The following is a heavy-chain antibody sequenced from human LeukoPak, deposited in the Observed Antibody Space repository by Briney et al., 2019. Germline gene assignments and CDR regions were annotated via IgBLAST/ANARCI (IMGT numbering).Heavy chain of an antibody. Sequence: GRSLRLSCAASGFAFNTYAMHWVRQAPGQGLEWVALIWHDGSHKFYSNSVRGQLTISRDNSKNTVSLQMNNLRPEDTAVYYCAREIFGSGSYSDFWGQGTLVTVSS. CDR2: IWHDGSHK. J-gene: IGHJ4*02. CDR1: GFAFNTYA. V-gene: IGHV3-33*01. CDR3: AREIFGSGSYSDF. D-gene: IGHD3-10*01.